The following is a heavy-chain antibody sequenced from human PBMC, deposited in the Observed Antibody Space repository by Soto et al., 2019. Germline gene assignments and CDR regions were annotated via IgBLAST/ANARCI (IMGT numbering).Heavy chain of an antibody. CDR2: IDPSDSYT. J-gene: IGHJ6*02. D-gene: IGHD3-10*01. Sequence: GESLKISCKGSGYSFTSYWISWVRQMPGKGLEWMGRIDPSDSYTNYSPSFQGHVTISADKSISTAYLQWSSLKASDTAMYYCARHLDGSGSYYYYGMDVWGQGTTVTVSS. CDR3: ARHLDGSGSYYYYGMDV. CDR1: GYSFTSYW. V-gene: IGHV5-10-1*01.